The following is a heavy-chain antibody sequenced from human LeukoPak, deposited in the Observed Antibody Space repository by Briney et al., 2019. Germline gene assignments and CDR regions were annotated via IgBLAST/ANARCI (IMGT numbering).Heavy chain of an antibody. D-gene: IGHD1-26*01. V-gene: IGHV1-8*01. CDR2: MNPNSGNT. CDR1: GYTFTSYD. CDR3: ASGPLDSDWFDP. J-gene: IGHJ5*02. Sequence: ASVKVSCKASGYTFTSYDINWVRQATGQGLEWMGWMNPNSGNTGYAQKFQGRVTMTRNTSISTAYMELSSLRSEGTAVYYCASGPLDSDWFDPWGQGTLVTVSS.